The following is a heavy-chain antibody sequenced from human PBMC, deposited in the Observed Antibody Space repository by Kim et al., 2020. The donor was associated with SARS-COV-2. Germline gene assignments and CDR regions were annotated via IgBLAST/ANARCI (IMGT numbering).Heavy chain of an antibody. CDR2: ISADGYRT. CDR3: ANGYCSGGSCKFDP. Sequence: GGSLRLSCAASGFTFSSYAMTWIRQAPGKGLEWVSGISADGYRTYYADSVKGRFTISRDNSKNRLYLQMNSLRAEDTAVYYCANGYCSGGSCKFDPWGQG. CDR1: GFTFSSYA. D-gene: IGHD2-15*01. J-gene: IGHJ5*02. V-gene: IGHV3-23*01.